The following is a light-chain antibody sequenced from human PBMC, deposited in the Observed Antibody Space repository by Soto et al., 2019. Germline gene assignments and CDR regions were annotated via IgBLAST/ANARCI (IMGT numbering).Light chain of an antibody. CDR2: GAS. V-gene: IGKV3-15*01. Sequence: EIVMTQSPATLSVFPGERATLSCRASQSVSSNLAWYQQKPGQAPRLLIYGASTRATGIPARFSGSGSGTGFTLTISSLQSEDFAVYYCQQYNNWPPVTFGGGTKVDIK. CDR3: QQYNNWPPVT. J-gene: IGKJ4*01. CDR1: QSVSSN.